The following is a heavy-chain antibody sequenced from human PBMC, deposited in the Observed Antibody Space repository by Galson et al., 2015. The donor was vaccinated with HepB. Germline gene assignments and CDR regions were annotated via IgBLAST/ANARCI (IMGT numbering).Heavy chain of an antibody. CDR3: AKDRVLRYFDWLLYFDY. Sequence: TLRLSCAASGFTFSSYAMSWVRQAPGKGLEWVSAISGSGGSTYYADSVKGRFTISRDNSKNTLYLQMNSLRAEDTAVYYCAKDRVLRYFDWLLYFDYWGQGTLVTVSS. CDR1: GFTFSSYA. V-gene: IGHV3-23*01. D-gene: IGHD3-9*01. J-gene: IGHJ4*02. CDR2: ISGSGGST.